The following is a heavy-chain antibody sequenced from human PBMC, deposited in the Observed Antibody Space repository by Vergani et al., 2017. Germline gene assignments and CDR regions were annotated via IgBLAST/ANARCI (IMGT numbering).Heavy chain of an antibody. J-gene: IGHJ5*02. D-gene: IGHD3-10*01. CDR2: ISAYNGNT. CDR3: TGEGYYYGSGRRGWFDP. Sequence: QVQLVQSGAEVKKPGASVKVSCKASGYTFTSYGISWVRQAPGQGLEWMGWISAYNGNTNYAQKLQGRVTMTRDKCTSTAYMELRSLRSDETAVYYCTGEGYYYGSGRRGWFDPWGQGTLVTVSS. V-gene: IGHV1-18*01. CDR1: GYTFTSYG.